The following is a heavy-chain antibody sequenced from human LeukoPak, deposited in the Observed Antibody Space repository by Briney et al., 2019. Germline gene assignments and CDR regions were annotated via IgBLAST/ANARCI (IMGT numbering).Heavy chain of an antibody. J-gene: IGHJ5*02. CDR3: AKDTVAVAALFDP. CDR1: GFTFSSYA. CDR2: ISGSGSGT. D-gene: IGHD6-19*01. Sequence: GGSLRLSCAASGFTFSSYAMSWVRQAPGKGLEWVSAISGSGSGTDYADSVKGRFTISRDNSKNTLYLQMNSLRAEDTAVYYCAKDTVAVAALFDPWGQGTLVTVSS. V-gene: IGHV3-23*01.